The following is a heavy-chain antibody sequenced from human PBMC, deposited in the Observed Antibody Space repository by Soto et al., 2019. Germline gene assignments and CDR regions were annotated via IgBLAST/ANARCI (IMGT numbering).Heavy chain of an antibody. V-gene: IGHV3-33*01. J-gene: IGHJ6*02. Sequence: QVQLVESGGCVVQPGRSLRLSCAASGFTFSSYGMHWVRQAPGKGLDWVAVIWYDGSNKYYADSVKGRFTISRDNSKNTLYLHMNSLRAEDTAVYYCARDAGDTAMPTRGYGMAVWGQGTTVTVAS. CDR3: ARDAGDTAMPTRGYGMAV. D-gene: IGHD5-18*01. CDR1: GFTFSSYG. CDR2: IWYDGSNK.